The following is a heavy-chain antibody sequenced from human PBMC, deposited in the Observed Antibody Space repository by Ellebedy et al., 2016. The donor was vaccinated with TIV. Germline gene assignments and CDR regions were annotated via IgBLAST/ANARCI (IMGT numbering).Heavy chain of an antibody. J-gene: IGHJ4*02. Sequence: GESLKISXTASGFTVINNYIRWFRQAPGRGLEWVAHIYSGGRTDYADSVKGRFAISRDNSKNTLYLQMNSLGAEDTAVYYCARGPYYSDPSAPYAHYWGQGTLVTVSS. CDR1: GFTVINNY. V-gene: IGHV3-66*01. CDR3: ARGPYYSDPSAPYAHY. CDR2: IYSGGRT. D-gene: IGHD3-22*01.